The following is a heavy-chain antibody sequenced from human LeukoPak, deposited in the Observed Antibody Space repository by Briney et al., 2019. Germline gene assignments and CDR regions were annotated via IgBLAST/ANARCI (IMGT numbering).Heavy chain of an antibody. CDR1: GGSISSSRYY. D-gene: IGHD2-2*01. CDR2: IYYSGST. Sequence: TLSLTCTVSGGSISSSRYYWGWIRQPPGKGLEWIGYIYYSGSTYYNPSLKSRVTISVDTSKNQFSLKLSSVTAADTAVYYCARGYCSSTSCHDDAFDIWGQGTMVTVSS. V-gene: IGHV4-31*03. CDR3: ARGYCSSTSCHDDAFDI. J-gene: IGHJ3*02.